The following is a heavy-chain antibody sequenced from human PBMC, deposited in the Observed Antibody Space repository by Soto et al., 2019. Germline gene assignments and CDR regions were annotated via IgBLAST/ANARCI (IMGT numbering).Heavy chain of an antibody. Sequence: PGESLKISCKGSGYSFTSYWISWVRQVPGKGLEWMGRIDPSDSYTNYSPSFQGHVTISADKSISTAYLQWSSLKASDTAMYYCARHDIVVVPAAIHYYYYGMDVWGQGTTVTVSS. J-gene: IGHJ6*02. CDR1: GYSFTSYW. V-gene: IGHV5-10-1*01. CDR2: IDPSDSYT. D-gene: IGHD2-2*02. CDR3: ARHDIVVVPAAIHYYYYGMDV.